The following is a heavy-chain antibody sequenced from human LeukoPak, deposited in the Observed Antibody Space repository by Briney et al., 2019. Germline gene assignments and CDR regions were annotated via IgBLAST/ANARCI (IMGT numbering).Heavy chain of an antibody. D-gene: IGHD3-3*01. Sequence: PGGSLRLSCAASGFTFSSYAMSWVRQAPGKGLEWVSAINGSGGSTYYADSVKGRFTISRDYSKNTLYLQMNSLRAEDTAVYYCAKDPASGITIFGDSFDPWGQGTLVTVSS. V-gene: IGHV3-23*01. CDR2: INGSGGST. J-gene: IGHJ5*02. CDR1: GFTFSSYA. CDR3: AKDPASGITIFGDSFDP.